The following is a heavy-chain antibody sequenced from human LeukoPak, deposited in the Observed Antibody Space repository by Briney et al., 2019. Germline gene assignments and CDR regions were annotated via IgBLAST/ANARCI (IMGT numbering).Heavy chain of an antibody. CDR3: ARVDSSGYLFDY. J-gene: IGHJ4*02. D-gene: IGHD3-22*01. CDR2: IKQDGSEK. CDR1: GFTFSSYW. Sequence: PGGSLRLSCAASGFTFSSYWMGWVRQAPGTGLEWVANIKQDGSEKYYVDSVKGRFTISRDNAKNSLYLQMNSLRGEDTAVYYCARVDSSGYLFDYWGQGTLVTVSS. V-gene: IGHV3-7*04.